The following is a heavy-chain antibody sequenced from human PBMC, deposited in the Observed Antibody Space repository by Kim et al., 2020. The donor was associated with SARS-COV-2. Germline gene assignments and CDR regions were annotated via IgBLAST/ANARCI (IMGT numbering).Heavy chain of an antibody. CDR3: ARDEGYCSGGSCYSGYYYYYYYGMDV. CDR2: IIPIFGTA. J-gene: IGHJ6*02. V-gene: IGHV1-69*13. D-gene: IGHD2-15*01. CDR1: GGTFSSYA. Sequence: SVKVSCKASGGTFSSYAISWVRQAPGQGLEWMGGIIPIFGTANYAQKFQGRVTITADESTSTAYMELSSLRSEDTAVYYCARDEGYCSGGSCYSGYYYYYYYGMDVWGQGTTVTVSS.